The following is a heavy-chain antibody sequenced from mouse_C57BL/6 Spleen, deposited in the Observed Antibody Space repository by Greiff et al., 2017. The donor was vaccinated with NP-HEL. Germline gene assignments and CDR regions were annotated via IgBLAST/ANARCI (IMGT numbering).Heavy chain of an antibody. J-gene: IGHJ2*01. D-gene: IGHD4-1*01. CDR3: ARGGTGFDD. CDR2: ISYDGSN. Sequence: EVKLMESGPGLVKPSQSLSLTCSVTGYSITSGYYWNWIRQFPGNKLEWMGYISYDGSNNYNPSLKNRISITRDTSKNQFFLKLNSVTTEETATYYCARGGTGFDDWGQGTTLTVSS. CDR1: GYSITSGYY. V-gene: IGHV3-6*01.